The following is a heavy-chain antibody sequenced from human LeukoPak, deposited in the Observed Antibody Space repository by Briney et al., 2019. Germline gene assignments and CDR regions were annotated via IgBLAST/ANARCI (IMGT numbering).Heavy chain of an antibody. CDR3: ARGEGIVVVPAALHFDY. CDR1: GGSISSSGYY. Sequence: SETLSLTCTVSGGSISSSGYYWGWIRQPPGKGLEWIGEINHSGSTNYNPSLKSRVTISVDTSKNQFSLKLSSVTAADTAVYYCARGEGIVVVPAALHFDYWGQGTLVTVSS. CDR2: INHSGST. D-gene: IGHD2-2*01. J-gene: IGHJ4*02. V-gene: IGHV4-39*07.